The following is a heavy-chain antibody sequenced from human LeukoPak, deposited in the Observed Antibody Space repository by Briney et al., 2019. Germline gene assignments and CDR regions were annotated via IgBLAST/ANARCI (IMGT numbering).Heavy chain of an antibody. CDR2: IIPIFGTA. J-gene: IGHJ4*02. CDR1: GGTFSSYA. Sequence: SVEVSCKASGGTFSSYAISWVRQAPGQGLEWMGGIIPIFGTANYAQKFQGRVTMTRDTSTSTVYMELSSLRSEDTAVYYCATDLASYYFDYWGQGTLVTVSS. V-gene: IGHV1-69*05. CDR3: ATDLASYYFDY.